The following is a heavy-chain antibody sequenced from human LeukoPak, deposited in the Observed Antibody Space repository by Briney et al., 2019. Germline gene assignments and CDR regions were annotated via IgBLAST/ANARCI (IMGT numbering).Heavy chain of an antibody. CDR1: GGFISSGGYS. D-gene: IGHD3-10*01. CDR3: ARSPGSGSLYATLYRMDV. Sequence: PSQTLSLTCDVSGGFISSGGYSWSWIRQPPGKGLEWIGYIYHSGSTYSNPSLKSRVTISIDRSKNQLSLKLSSVTAADTAVYYCARSPGSGSLYATLYRMDVWGQGTTVTVSS. J-gene: IGHJ6*02. CDR2: IYHSGST. V-gene: IGHV4-30-2*01.